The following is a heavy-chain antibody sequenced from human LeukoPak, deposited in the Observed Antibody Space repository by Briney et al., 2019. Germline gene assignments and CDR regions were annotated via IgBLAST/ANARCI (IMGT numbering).Heavy chain of an antibody. CDR2: INPNSGGT. Sequence: ASVKVSRKASGYTFTGYYMHWVRQAPGQGLEWMGWINPNSGGTNYAQKFQGRVTMTRDTSISTAYMELSRLRSDDTAVYYCARIRRDGYNYGFDYWGQGTLVTVSS. D-gene: IGHD5-24*01. CDR1: GYTFTGYY. J-gene: IGHJ4*02. CDR3: ARIRRDGYNYGFDY. V-gene: IGHV1-2*02.